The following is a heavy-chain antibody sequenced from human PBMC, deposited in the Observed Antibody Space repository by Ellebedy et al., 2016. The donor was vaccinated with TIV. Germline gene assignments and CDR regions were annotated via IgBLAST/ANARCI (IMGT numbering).Heavy chain of an antibody. CDR2: FYYSGTT. V-gene: IGHV4-59*01. CDR3: ARKSLSNWSFDL. J-gene: IGHJ2*01. Sequence: MPSETLSLTCTVSAASLNSYWTWTRQPLGRGEDYIGNFYYSGTTNYSPSLKDRVTISLDTSKSQFSLNLNPVTAADTAVYYGARKSLSNWSFDLWGRGTLVTVSS. CDR1: AASLNSY.